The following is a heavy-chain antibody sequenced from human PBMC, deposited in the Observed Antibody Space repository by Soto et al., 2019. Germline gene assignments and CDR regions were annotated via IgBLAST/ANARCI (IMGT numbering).Heavy chain of an antibody. CDR1: GFTFSNAW. CDR2: IKSKTDGGTT. J-gene: IGHJ4*02. CDR3: TTDRPGYCSGGSCYFGVYFDY. Sequence: EVQLVESGGGLVKPGGSLRLSCAASGFTFSNAWMNWVRQAPGKGLEWVGRIKSKTDGGTTDYAAPVKGRFTISRDDSKNTLYLQMNSLKTEDTAVYYCTTDRPGYCSGGSCYFGVYFDYWGQGTLVTVSS. D-gene: IGHD2-15*01. V-gene: IGHV3-15*07.